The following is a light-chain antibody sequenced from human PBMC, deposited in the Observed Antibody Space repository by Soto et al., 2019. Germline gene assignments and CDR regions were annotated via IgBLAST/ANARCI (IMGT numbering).Light chain of an antibody. CDR2: AAS. Sequence: DIQLTQSPSFLSASVGDRVTITCRPGQGVGTYLAWYHQKPGKAPKLLIYAASSLQRGVASRFSGSGSGTEFTLTIRILQSDDVATYYCQQYNTYSGTFGQGTKVDIK. V-gene: IGKV1-9*01. CDR1: QGVGTY. CDR3: QQYNTYSGT. J-gene: IGKJ1*01.